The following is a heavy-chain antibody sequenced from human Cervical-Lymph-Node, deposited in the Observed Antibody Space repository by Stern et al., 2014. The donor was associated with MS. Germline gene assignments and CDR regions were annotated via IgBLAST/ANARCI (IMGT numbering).Heavy chain of an antibody. CDR3: ARGRGGNYRYYFDY. CDR2: IRRGGSYI. V-gene: IGHV3-21*01. CDR1: GFTFSSYS. J-gene: IGHJ4*02. D-gene: IGHD4-23*01. Sequence: VQLVQSGGGLVKPGGSLRLSCAASGFTFSSYSMNWVRQAPGKGLEWVASIRRGGSYIYYADSLKGRFTISRDNAKNSLYLQMNSLRAEDTAVYYCARGRGGNYRYYFDYWGQGTLVTVSS.